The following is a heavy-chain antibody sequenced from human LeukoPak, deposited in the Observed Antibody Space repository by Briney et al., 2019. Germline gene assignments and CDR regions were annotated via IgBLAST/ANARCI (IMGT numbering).Heavy chain of an antibody. J-gene: IGHJ6*04. CDR2: IDSSGGYM. CDR1: GFTFNTYS. D-gene: IGHD3-10*02. Sequence: GGSLRLSCEASGFTFNTYSMNWARQAPGKGLEWVSSIDSSGGYMFYADSVKGRFIISRDNAKDSLYLQMNSLRAEDTAVYYCAELGITMIGGVWGKGTTVTISS. V-gene: IGHV3-21*06. CDR3: AELGITMIGGV.